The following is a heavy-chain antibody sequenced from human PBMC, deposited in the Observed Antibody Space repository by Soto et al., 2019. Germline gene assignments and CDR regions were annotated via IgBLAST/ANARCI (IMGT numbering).Heavy chain of an antibody. CDR3: ARWPQLKPRFDY. CDR2: IYYSGST. CDR1: GGSISSGDYY. V-gene: IGHV4-31*03. Sequence: QVQLQESGPGLVKPSQTLSLTCTVSGGSISSGDYYWSWIRQHPGKGLEWIGYIYYSGSTYYNPSLKTRVTIAVDPSKNQFSLKLSSVTAADTAVYYCARWPQLKPRFDYWGQGTLVTVSS. D-gene: IGHD1-1*01. J-gene: IGHJ4*02.